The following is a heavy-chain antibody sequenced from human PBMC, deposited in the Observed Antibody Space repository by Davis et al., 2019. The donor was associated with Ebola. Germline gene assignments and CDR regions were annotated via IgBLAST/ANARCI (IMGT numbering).Heavy chain of an antibody. V-gene: IGHV3-7*01. Sequence: GGSLRLSCAASGFTFSNYWMSWLRQAPGRGLEWVANINEDGTEEYYVDSVKGRFTISRDNAKNSLYLQMNSLRADDTAVYYCGRDRPRDYWGQGSLVTVSS. CDR1: GFTFSNYW. CDR3: GRDRPRDY. CDR2: INEDGTEE. J-gene: IGHJ4*02.